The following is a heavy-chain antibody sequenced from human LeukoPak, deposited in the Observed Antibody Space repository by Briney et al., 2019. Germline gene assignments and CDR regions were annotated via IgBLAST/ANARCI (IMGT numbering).Heavy chain of an antibody. J-gene: IGHJ4*02. Sequence: ASVKVSCKASGYTLTDYYMHWVRQAPGQGLEWMGWINPNSGGTNYAQKFQGRVTMTGDTSISTAYMELSRLRSDDTAVYYCARDRGIVVDYWGQGTLVTVSS. D-gene: IGHD1-26*01. CDR1: GYTLTDYY. CDR2: INPNSGGT. V-gene: IGHV1-2*02. CDR3: ARDRGIVVDY.